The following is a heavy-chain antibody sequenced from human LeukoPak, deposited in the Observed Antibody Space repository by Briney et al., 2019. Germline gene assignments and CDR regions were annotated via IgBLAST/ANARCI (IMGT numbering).Heavy chain of an antibody. J-gene: IGHJ2*01. D-gene: IGHD4-17*01. V-gene: IGHV4-39*01. CDR3: ARHVHYGDYGRDWYFDL. Sequence: SETLSLTCTVSGGSISSSSYYWGWIRQPPGKGLEWIGSIYYSGSTYYNPSLKSRVTISVDTSKNQFSLKLSSVTAADTAVYYCARHVHYGDYGRDWYFDLWGRGTLVTVSS. CDR1: GGSISSSSYY. CDR2: IYYSGST.